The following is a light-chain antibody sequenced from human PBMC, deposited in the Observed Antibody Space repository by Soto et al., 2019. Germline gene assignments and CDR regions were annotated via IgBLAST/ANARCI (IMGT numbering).Light chain of an antibody. CDR3: MQTLQTPT. Sequence: DIVMTQSPLSLPVTPGEPASISCRSSQNLLHSNGYIYLDWYLQKAGQSPHLLIYLGSNRLSGVPDRFSGSGSGTDFTLQISRVEAEDVGIYYCMQTLQTPTFGQGTKVDIK. CDR1: QNLLHSNGYIY. CDR2: LGS. J-gene: IGKJ1*01. V-gene: IGKV2-28*01.